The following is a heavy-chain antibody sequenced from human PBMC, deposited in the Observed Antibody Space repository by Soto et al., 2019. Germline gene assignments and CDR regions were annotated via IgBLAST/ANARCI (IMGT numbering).Heavy chain of an antibody. J-gene: IGHJ5*02. CDR2: ISAYDGKT. D-gene: IGHD3-3*01. V-gene: IGHV1-18*01. CDR1: GYTFNTYG. CDR3: ARDPHEFWTSYWFDP. Sequence: AASVKVCCKTSGYTFNTYGINWVRQAPGQGLELMGWISAYDGKTTYAEKFQGRVTLTTDTSTSTAYMELRSLRSDDTAIYYCARDPHEFWTSYWFDPWGQGTTGTVSS.